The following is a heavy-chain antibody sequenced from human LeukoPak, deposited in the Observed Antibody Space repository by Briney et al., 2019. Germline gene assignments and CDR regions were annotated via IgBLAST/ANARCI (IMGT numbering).Heavy chain of an antibody. CDR1: GYSLTSYW. CDR2: IYPGDSDT. J-gene: IGHJ3*02. CDR3: AGPQGDGYNLGAFDI. V-gene: IGHV5-51*01. D-gene: IGHD5-24*01. Sequence: GESLKISCKGSGYSLTSYWIGWVRQMPGKGLEWMGIIYPGDSDTRYSPPFQGQVTISADKSISTAYLQWSSLKASDTAMYYCAGPQGDGYNLGAFDIWGQGTMVTVSS.